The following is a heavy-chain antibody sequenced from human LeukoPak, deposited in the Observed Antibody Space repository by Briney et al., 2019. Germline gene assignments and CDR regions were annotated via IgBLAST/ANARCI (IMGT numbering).Heavy chain of an antibody. CDR3: AKPYYYDSSGYYAFDAFDI. Sequence: GGSLRLSCAASGFTFSSYGMSWVRQAPGKGLEWVSAISGSGGSTYYADSVKGRFTISRDNSKNTLYLQMNSLRAEDTAVYYCAKPYYYDSSGYYAFDAFDIWGQGTMVTVSS. V-gene: IGHV3-23*01. CDR1: GFTFSSYG. J-gene: IGHJ3*02. D-gene: IGHD3-22*01. CDR2: ISGSGGST.